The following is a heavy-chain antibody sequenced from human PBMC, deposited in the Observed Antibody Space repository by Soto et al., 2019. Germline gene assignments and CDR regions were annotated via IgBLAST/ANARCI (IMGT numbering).Heavy chain of an antibody. D-gene: IGHD4-4*01. CDR2: IIPILNIS. CDR1: GGTFSSYT. J-gene: IGHJ6*03. V-gene: IGHV1-69*02. Sequence: QVQLLQSGAEVKKPGSSVKVSCKSSGGTFSSYTINWVRQAPGQGLEWMGRIIPILNISNFAQRFQGRVPITADKFMTAAYMELSSLRSEDTAVYSCSSSFDNDYIPLVQYYSYMHVWGKGTSVTIAS. CDR3: SSSFDNDYIPLVQYYSYMHV.